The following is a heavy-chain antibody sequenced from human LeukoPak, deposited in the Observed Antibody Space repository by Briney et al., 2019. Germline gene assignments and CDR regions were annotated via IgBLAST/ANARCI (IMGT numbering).Heavy chain of an antibody. J-gene: IGHJ6*03. D-gene: IGHD2-2*01. CDR2: IVVGSGNT. CDR1: GFTFTSSA. Sequence: ASVKVSCKASGFTFTSSAVQWVRQARGQRLEWIGWIVVGSGNTNYAQKFQEKVTITRDMSTSTAYMELSSLRSEDTAVYYCARTPVVPAAISYYYYMDVWGKGTTVTVSS. V-gene: IGHV1-58*01. CDR3: ARTPVVPAAISYYYYMDV.